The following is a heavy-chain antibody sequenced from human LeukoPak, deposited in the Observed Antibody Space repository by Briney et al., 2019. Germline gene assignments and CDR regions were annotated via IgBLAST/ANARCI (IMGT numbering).Heavy chain of an antibody. D-gene: IGHD7-27*01. CDR1: GFTFSSYG. Sequence: GRSLRLSCAASGFTFSSYGMHWVRQAPGKGLEWVAVIWYDGSNKYYADSVKGRFTISRDNSKNTLYLQMNSLRAEDTAVYYCAKANWGSRDAFDTWGQGTMVTVSS. V-gene: IGHV3-33*06. CDR3: AKANWGSRDAFDT. J-gene: IGHJ3*02. CDR2: IWYDGSNK.